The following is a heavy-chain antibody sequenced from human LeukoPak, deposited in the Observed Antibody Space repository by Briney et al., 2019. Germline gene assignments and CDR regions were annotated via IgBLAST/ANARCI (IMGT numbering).Heavy chain of an antibody. CDR1: GFTFRSYA. Sequence: GGSLRLSCAASGFTFRSYAMSWVRQAPGKGLEWVSAISGSGGSTYYADSVKGRFTISRDNSKNTLYLQMNSLRAEDTAVYYCAKERRYYYGSGSSTDAFDIWGQGTMVTVPS. V-gene: IGHV3-23*01. D-gene: IGHD3-10*01. CDR3: AKERRYYYGSGSSTDAFDI. CDR2: ISGSGGST. J-gene: IGHJ3*02.